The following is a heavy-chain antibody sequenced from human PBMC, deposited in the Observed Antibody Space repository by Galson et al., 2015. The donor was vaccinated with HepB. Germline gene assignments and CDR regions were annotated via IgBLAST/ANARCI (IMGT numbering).Heavy chain of an antibody. CDR2: ISYDGSNK. D-gene: IGHD5-24*01. Sequence: SLRLSCAASGFTFSSYAMHWVRQAPGKGLEWVAVISYDGSNKYYADSVKGRFTISRDNSKNTLYLQMNSLRAEDTAVYYCARDGGEMATIFDYWGQGTLVTVSS. CDR1: GFTFSSYA. V-gene: IGHV3-30*04. J-gene: IGHJ4*02. CDR3: ARDGGEMATIFDY.